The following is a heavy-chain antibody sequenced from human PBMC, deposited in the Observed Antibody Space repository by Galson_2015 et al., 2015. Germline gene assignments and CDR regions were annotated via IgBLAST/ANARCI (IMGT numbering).Heavy chain of an antibody. Sequence: SVKVSCKASGYTLTTPVLHWVRQAPGQGLEWMGLIHPNDGATDYAQKFQARATMTRDTSTNTVFMHLTSLRSEDTAIYYCPRKVASDVGLCCRNDHWGPGTLVTVSS. V-gene: IGHV1-46*01. CDR3: PRKVASDVGLCCRNDH. CDR1: GYTLTTPV. CDR2: IHPNDGAT. J-gene: IGHJ5*02. D-gene: IGHD5-12*01.